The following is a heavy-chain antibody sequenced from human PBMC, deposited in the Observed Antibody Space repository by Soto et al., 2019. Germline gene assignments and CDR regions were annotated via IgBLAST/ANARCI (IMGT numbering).Heavy chain of an antibody. J-gene: IGHJ6*02. V-gene: IGHV3-11*01. CDR2: ITFSGNTV. CDR3: ARVSWREKYGMDV. Sequence: PGGSLRLSCAASGFTFSDSYMSWIRQAPGKGLEWISYITFSGNTVYYADSLMGRFTISRDNAKNSLYLQMNRLRAEDTAVYYCARVSWREKYGMDVWGQGTTVTVSS. CDR1: GFTFSDSY.